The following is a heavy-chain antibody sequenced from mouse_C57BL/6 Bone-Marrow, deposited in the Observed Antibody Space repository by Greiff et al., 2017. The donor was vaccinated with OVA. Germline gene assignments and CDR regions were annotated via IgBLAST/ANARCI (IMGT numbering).Heavy chain of an antibody. CDR2: ISSGSSTI. V-gene: IGHV5-17*01. J-gene: IGHJ4*01. D-gene: IGHD2-5*01. Sequence: EVNVVDSGGGLVKPGGSLKLSCAASGFTFSDYGMHWVRQAPEKGLEWVAYISSGSSTIYYADTVKGRFTISRDNAKNTLFLQMTSLRSEDTAMYYCARDSNYRNYAMDYWGQGTSVTVSS. CDR3: ARDSNYRNYAMDY. CDR1: GFTFSDYG.